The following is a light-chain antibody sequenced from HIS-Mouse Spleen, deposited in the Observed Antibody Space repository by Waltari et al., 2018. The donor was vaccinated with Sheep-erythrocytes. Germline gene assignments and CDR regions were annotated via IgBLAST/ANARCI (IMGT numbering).Light chain of an antibody. CDR3: CSYAGSSTPWV. CDR1: ALPKNY. V-gene: IGLV3-10*01. J-gene: IGLJ3*02. CDR2: EVS. Sequence: SYELTQPPSVSVSPGQTARITCSGDALPKNYAYWYQQKSGQAPVLVIYEVSKRPSGVPDRFSGSKSGNTASLTVSGLQAEDEADYYCCSYAGSSTPWVFGGGTKLTVL.